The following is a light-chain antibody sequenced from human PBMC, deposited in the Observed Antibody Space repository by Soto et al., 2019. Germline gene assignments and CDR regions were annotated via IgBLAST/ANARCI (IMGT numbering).Light chain of an antibody. CDR1: QNIGNS. Sequence: EIVMTQSPATLSVSPGERATLSCRASQNIGNSLVWYQQKPGQPPRLLIHGASTRATGIPVRFSGGGSGTAFALTIGSLQSEDFAVFYCLEHKYWPWTFGQGTKVQLK. CDR2: GAS. V-gene: IGKV3-15*01. J-gene: IGKJ1*01. CDR3: LEHKYWPWT.